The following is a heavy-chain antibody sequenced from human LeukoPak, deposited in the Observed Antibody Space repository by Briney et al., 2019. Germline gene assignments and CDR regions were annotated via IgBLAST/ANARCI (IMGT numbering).Heavy chain of an antibody. J-gene: IGHJ6*03. V-gene: IGHV4-39*01. D-gene: IGHD3-22*01. CDR3: ARANYDSSGYYYPNVYYCYYYYMDV. CDR2: IYYSGST. Sequence: SETLSLTCTVSGGPISSSSYYWGWIRQPPGKGLEWIGSIYYSGSTYYNPSLKSRVTIPVDTSKNQFSLKLSSVTAADTAVYYCARANYDSSGYYYPNVYYCYYYYMDVWGKGTTVTVSS. CDR1: GGPISSSSYY.